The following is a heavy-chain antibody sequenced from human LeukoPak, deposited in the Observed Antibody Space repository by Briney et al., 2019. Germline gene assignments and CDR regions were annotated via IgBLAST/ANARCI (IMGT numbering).Heavy chain of an antibody. Sequence: PGGSLRLSCAASGFTFSSYAMSWVRQPPGKGLEWIGEINHSGSTNYNPSLKSRVTISVDTSKNQFSLKLSSVTAADTAVYYCARGRVRLDPWGQGTLVTVSS. J-gene: IGHJ5*02. CDR1: GFTFSSYA. CDR3: ARGRVRLDP. CDR2: INHSGST. V-gene: IGHV4-34*01.